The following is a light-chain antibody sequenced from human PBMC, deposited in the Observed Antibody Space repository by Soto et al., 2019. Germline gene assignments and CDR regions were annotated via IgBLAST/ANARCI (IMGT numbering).Light chain of an antibody. CDR3: QQRSTWPLLT. CDR1: QNINYN. J-gene: IGKJ4*01. CDR2: GTY. V-gene: IGKV3-11*01. Sequence: EIVLTQSPATLSVSPGERATLSCRASQNINYNLAWYQQRPGQPPTLLIYGTYTRATGIPDRFSGGGSGTDFTLTISSLQPEDFAVYYCQQRSTWPLLTFGGGTTLKIK.